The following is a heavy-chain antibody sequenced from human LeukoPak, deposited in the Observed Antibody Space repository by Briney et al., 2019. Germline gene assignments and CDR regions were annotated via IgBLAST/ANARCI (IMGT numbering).Heavy chain of an antibody. D-gene: IGHD6-6*01. CDR3: ARHVLMYSSSHREEYYGMDV. CDR2: INPSGGST. CDR1: GYTFTSYY. V-gene: IGHV1-46*01. Sequence: ASVKVSCKASGYTFTSYYMHWVRQAPGQGLEWMGIINPSGGSTSYAQKFQGRVTMTRDTSTSTVYMELSSLRSEDTAVYYCARHVLMYSSSHREEYYGMDVWGQGTTVTVSS. J-gene: IGHJ6*02.